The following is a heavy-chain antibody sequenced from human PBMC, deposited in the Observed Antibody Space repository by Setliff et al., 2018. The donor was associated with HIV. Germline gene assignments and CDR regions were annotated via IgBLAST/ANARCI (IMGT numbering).Heavy chain of an antibody. CDR2: IYYSGST. V-gene: IGHV4-31*03. Sequence: PSETLSLTCTVSGDSINSGNYYWSWIRQHPGKGLEWIGYIYYSGSTYYSPSLKSRFTISEDTSKNQFSLKMRSVTAADTAVYYCATSPAGEILGSRPFYFDYWGQGTLVTVSS. CDR1: GDSINSGNYY. J-gene: IGHJ4*02. CDR3: ATSPAGEILGSRPFYFDY. D-gene: IGHD3-10*01.